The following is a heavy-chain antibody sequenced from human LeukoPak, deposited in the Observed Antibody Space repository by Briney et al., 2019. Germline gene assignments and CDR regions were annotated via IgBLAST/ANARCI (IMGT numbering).Heavy chain of an antibody. Sequence: GASVKVSCKASGYTFTGYYMHWVRQAPGQGLEWMGRINPNSGGTNYAQKFQGGVTMTRDTSISTAYMELSRLRSDDTAVYYCARSYYDILTGCYNVCYWGQGTLVTVSS. CDR3: ARSYYDILTGCYNVCY. D-gene: IGHD3-9*01. CDR2: INPNSGGT. J-gene: IGHJ4*02. V-gene: IGHV1-2*06. CDR1: GYTFTGYY.